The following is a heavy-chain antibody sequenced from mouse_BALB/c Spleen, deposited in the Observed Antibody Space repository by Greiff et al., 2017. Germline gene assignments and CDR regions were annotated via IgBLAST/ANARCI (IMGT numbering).Heavy chain of an antibody. CDR1: GFTFSDYY. CDR3: AREGGYGFDY. V-gene: IGHV5-4*02. Sequence: EVQLVESGGGLVKPGGSLKLSCAASGFTFSDYYMYWVRQTPEKRLEWVATISDGGSYTYYPDSVKGRFTISRDNAKNNLYLQMSSLKSEDTAMYYCAREGGYGFDYWGQGTTLTVSS. J-gene: IGHJ2*01. D-gene: IGHD2-2*01. CDR2: ISDGGSYT.